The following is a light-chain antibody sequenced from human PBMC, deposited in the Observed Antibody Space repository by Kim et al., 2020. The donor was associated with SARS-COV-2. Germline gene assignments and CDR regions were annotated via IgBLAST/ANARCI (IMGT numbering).Light chain of an antibody. J-gene: IGKJ4*01. CDR1: QGISSY. CDR2: AAS. Sequence: DIQLTQSPSFLSASVGDRVTITCRASQGISSYLAWYQQKPGKAPKLLIYAASTLQSGVPSRFSGSGSGTEFTPTISSLQPEDFATYYCQQLNSYPGTFGGGTKVEI. CDR3: QQLNSYPGT. V-gene: IGKV1-9*01.